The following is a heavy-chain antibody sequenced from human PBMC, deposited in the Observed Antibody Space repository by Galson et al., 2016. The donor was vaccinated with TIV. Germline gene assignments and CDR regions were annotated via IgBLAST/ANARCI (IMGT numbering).Heavy chain of an antibody. CDR3: ARTSYTPMGY. D-gene: IGHD5-18*01. Sequence: SVKVSCKASGGTFSSFALNWVRQAPGQGLEWIGEIIPGFGTVRYAQKFQARVTITADGSATTSVMELSSLTSDDTAVYYCARTSYTPMGYWGQGTLVTVSS. V-gene: IGHV1-69*13. CDR2: IIPGFGTV. CDR1: GGTFSSFA. J-gene: IGHJ4*01.